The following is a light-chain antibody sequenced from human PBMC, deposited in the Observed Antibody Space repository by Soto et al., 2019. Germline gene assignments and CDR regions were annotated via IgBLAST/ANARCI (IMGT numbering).Light chain of an antibody. CDR1: SSNVGSYNL. V-gene: IGLV2-23*01. Sequence: QSVLTQPASVSGSPGQSITISCTGTSSNVGSYNLVSWHQQHPGEAPKLMIYEASKRPSGVSNRFSGSKSGNTASLTISGLQAEDEADYYCCSYAGSDTMIFGGGTKLTVL. CDR2: EAS. J-gene: IGLJ2*01. CDR3: CSYAGSDTMI.